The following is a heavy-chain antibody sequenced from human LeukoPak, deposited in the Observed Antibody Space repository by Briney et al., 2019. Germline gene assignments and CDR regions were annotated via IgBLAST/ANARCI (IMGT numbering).Heavy chain of an antibody. Sequence: KSSETLSLTCTVSGGSISSYYWSWIRQPPGKGLEWIGYIYYSGSTNYNPSLKSRVTISVDTSKNQFSLKLSSVTAADTAVYYCARQNSWLLAPAHFDYWGQGTLVTVSS. V-gene: IGHV4-59*08. D-gene: IGHD3-9*01. CDR1: GGSISSYY. J-gene: IGHJ4*02. CDR2: IYYSGST. CDR3: ARQNSWLLAPAHFDY.